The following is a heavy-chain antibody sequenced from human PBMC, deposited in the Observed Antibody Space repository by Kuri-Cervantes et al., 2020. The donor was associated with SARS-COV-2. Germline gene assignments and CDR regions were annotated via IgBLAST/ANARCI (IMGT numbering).Heavy chain of an antibody. CDR3: ARGGFCGGDCSKGAFDI. V-gene: IGHV3-30-3*01. CDR2: ISYDGSNK. Sequence: GGSLRLSCAASGFTFSSYAMHWVRQAPGKGLEWVAVISYDGSNKYYADSVKGRFTISRDNSKNTLYLQMNSLRAEDTAVYYCARGGFCGGDCSKGAFDIWGQGTLVTVSS. D-gene: IGHD2-21*02. CDR1: GFTFSSYA. J-gene: IGHJ4*02.